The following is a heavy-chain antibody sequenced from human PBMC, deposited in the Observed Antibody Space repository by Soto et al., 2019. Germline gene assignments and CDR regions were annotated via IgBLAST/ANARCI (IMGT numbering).Heavy chain of an antibody. D-gene: IGHD2-15*01. CDR3: AHCSGGSCYSDGFDI. V-gene: IGHV3-23*01. J-gene: IGHJ3*02. Sequence: EVQLLESGGGLVQPGGSLRLSCAASGFTFSSYSMIWVRQAPGKGLEWVSAISRSSDNILYADSVKGRFTISRDNSKNTLDLQMNSLRAEDTAVYYCAHCSGGSCYSDGFDIWGQGTMVTVSS. CDR2: ISRSSDNI. CDR1: GFTFSSYS.